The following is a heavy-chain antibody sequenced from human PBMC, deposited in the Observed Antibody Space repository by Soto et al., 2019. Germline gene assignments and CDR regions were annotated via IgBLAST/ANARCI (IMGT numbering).Heavy chain of an antibody. CDR1: GYTFTGYY. CDR2: INPNSGGT. Sequence: ASVKVSCKASGYTFTGYYMHWVRQAPGQGLEWMGRINPNSGGTNYAQKFQGRVTMTRDTSISTAYMELSRLRSDDTAVYYCARDPFGYCSSTSCRGAYYFDYWGQGTLVTVSS. V-gene: IGHV1-2*06. D-gene: IGHD2-2*03. J-gene: IGHJ4*02. CDR3: ARDPFGYCSSTSCRGAYYFDY.